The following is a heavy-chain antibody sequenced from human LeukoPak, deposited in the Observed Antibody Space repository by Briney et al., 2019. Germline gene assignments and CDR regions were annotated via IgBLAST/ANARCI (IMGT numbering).Heavy chain of an antibody. D-gene: IGHD3-3*01. CDR3: ARLDTIFGVVIIPVGFDY. Sequence: GVSLRLSCAASGFTFSSYSMNWVRQAPGKGLEWVSSFSSSSSYIYYADSVKGRFTISRDNAKNSLYLQMNSLRAEDTAVYYCARLDTIFGVVIIPVGFDYWGQGTLVTVSS. CDR2: FSSSSSYI. V-gene: IGHV3-21*01. CDR1: GFTFSSYS. J-gene: IGHJ4*02.